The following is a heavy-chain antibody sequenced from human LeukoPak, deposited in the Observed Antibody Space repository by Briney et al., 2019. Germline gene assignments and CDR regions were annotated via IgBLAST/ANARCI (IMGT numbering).Heavy chain of an antibody. Sequence: GGSLRLSCAASGFTFNNAWMSWVRQAPGKGLEWVGRIKGKIDGGSTDYSAPGKGRFSIASADSKNTVNLQMNSLKTEDTAVYYCATWGDFWSGNYGGYWGQGTLVTVSS. CDR3: ATWGDFWSGNYGGY. CDR1: GFTFNNAW. V-gene: IGHV3-15*01. D-gene: IGHD3-3*01. J-gene: IGHJ4*02. CDR2: IKGKIDGGST.